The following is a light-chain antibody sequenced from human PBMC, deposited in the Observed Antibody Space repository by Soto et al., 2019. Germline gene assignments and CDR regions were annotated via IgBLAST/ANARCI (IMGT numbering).Light chain of an antibody. J-gene: IGLJ1*01. V-gene: IGLV2-14*01. CDR3: SSITSRHTDV. Sequence: QSALTQPASVSGSPGQSTTISCTGTSSDIGGYNDVSWYQQLPGEAPKLIIYDVSDRPSGVSTSFAGSQSGNMASLTISGLQAEDEGDYACSSITSRHTDVFGTGTKLTVL. CDR2: DVS. CDR1: SSDIGGYND.